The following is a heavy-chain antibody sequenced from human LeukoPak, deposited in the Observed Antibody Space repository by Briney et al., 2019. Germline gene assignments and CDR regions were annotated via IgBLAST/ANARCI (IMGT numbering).Heavy chain of an antibody. J-gene: IGHJ3*02. CDR1: GYTFTGYY. CDR3: AREQMVRSNDAFDI. CDR2: INPNSGGT. V-gene: IGHV1-2*02. Sequence: ASVKVSCKASGYTFTGYYMHWVRQAPGQGLEWMGWINPNSGGTNYAQKFQGRVTMTRDTSISTAYMELSRLRSDDTAVYYCAREQMVRSNDAFDIWGQGTMVTVSS. D-gene: IGHD3-10*01.